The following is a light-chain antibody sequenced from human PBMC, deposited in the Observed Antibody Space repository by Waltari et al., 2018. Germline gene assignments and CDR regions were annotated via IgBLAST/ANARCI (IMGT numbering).Light chain of an antibody. CDR2: TAS. CDR1: ESITNS. Sequence: DIQMTQSPSSLSASVGTGVSITCRASESITNSLNWYQQKPGKAHKLLIHTASSLQSGVPSRFSGRGSGTEFTLTISGLQPGDVATYYCQQSYTVAFTFGPGTKLEI. J-gene: IGKJ2*01. V-gene: IGKV1-39*01. CDR3: QQSYTVAFT.